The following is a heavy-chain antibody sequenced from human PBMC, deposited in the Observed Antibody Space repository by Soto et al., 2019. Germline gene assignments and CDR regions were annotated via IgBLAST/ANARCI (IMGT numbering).Heavy chain of an antibody. CDR2: IYHSGST. D-gene: IGHD1-26*01. CDR3: ARFVAGAAYSALDY. CDR1: GGSISSSNW. Sequence: SETLSLTCAVSGGSISSSNWWSWVRQPPGKGLEWIGEIYHSGSTNYNPSLKSRVTISVDKSKNQFSLKLSSVTAADTAVYYCARFVAGAAYSALDYWGQGTLVTVSS. V-gene: IGHV4-4*02. J-gene: IGHJ4*02.